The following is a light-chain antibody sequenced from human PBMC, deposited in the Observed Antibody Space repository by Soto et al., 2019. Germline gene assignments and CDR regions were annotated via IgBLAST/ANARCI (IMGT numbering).Light chain of an antibody. CDR1: QSVSSSY. J-gene: IGKJ1*01. Sequence: EVVLTQSPATLSLSPGERATISCRASQSVSSSYLAWYQQKHGQAPGLLIYGASNRASGISDRFSGSGSGTDFTLTIYSLEPQDFAVYYCQQYDSSPWTFGQGTKVDIK. CDR3: QQYDSSPWT. CDR2: GAS. V-gene: IGKV3-20*01.